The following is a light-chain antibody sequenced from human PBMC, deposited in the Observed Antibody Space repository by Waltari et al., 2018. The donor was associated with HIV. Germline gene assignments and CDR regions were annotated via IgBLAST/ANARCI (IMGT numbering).Light chain of an antibody. V-gene: IGKV3-11*01. Sequence: EIVLTQSPATLSLSLGARATLSCRASQSVSSFLAWFQQNPGQAPRLLISDASTRATGIPARFSGSGSGTDFTLTISSLEPEDFAVYYCQQRSDWPRLTFGGGTKVEIK. CDR1: QSVSSF. CDR2: DAS. CDR3: QQRSDWPRLT. J-gene: IGKJ4*01.